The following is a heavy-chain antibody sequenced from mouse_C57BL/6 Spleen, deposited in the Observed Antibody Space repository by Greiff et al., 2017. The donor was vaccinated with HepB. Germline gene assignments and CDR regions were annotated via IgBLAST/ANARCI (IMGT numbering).Heavy chain of an antibody. V-gene: IGHV5-4*01. D-gene: IGHD1-1*01. CDR1: GFTFSSYA. Sequence: EVQGVESGGGLVKPGGSLKLSCAASGFTFSSYAMSWVRQTPEKRLEWVATISDGGSYTYYPDNVKGRFTISRDNAKNNLYLQMSHLKSEDTAMYYCARGGGYYYGSSYFDYWGQGTTLTVSS. J-gene: IGHJ2*01. CDR3: ARGGGYYYGSSYFDY. CDR2: ISDGGSYT.